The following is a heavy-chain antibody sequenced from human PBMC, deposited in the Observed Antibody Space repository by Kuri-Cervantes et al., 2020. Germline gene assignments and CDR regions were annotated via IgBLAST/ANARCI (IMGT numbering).Heavy chain of an antibody. Sequence: GGSLRLSCAASGFTFSSYGMHWVRQAPGKGLEWVAVIWYDGSNKYYADSVKGRFTISRDNSKNTLYLQMNSLRAEDTAVYYCARPTTGTTLFVEYWGQGTLVTVSS. CDR2: IWYDGSNK. V-gene: IGHV3-33*01. CDR1: GFTFSSYG. CDR3: ARPTTGTTLFVEY. J-gene: IGHJ4*02. D-gene: IGHD1-1*01.